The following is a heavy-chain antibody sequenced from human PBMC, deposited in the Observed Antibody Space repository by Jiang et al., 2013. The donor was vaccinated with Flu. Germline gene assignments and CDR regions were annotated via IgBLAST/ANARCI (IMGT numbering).Heavy chain of an antibody. CDR2: TYYRSKWYN. V-gene: IGHV6-1*01. J-gene: IGHJ4*02. Sequence: VSSNSAAWNWIRQSPSRGLEWLGRTYYRSKWYNDYAVSVKSRITINPDTSKNQFSLQLNSVTPEDTAVYYCARGPHLWFYFDYWGQGTLVTVSS. D-gene: IGHD3-10*01. CDR3: ARGPHLWFYFDY. CDR1: VSSNSAA.